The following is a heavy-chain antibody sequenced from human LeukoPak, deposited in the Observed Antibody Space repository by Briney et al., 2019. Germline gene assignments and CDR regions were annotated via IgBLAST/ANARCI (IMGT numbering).Heavy chain of an antibody. J-gene: IGHJ4*02. D-gene: IGHD5-18*01. Sequence: GGSLRLSCAASGFTFSSYGMSWVRQAPGKGLEWVSAISGSGGSTYYADSVKGRFTISRDNSKNTLYLQMNSLRAEDTAVYYCAKDGDTAMVTSHFDYWGQGTLVTVSS. CDR2: ISGSGGST. CDR3: AKDGDTAMVTSHFDY. CDR1: GFTFSSYG. V-gene: IGHV3-23*01.